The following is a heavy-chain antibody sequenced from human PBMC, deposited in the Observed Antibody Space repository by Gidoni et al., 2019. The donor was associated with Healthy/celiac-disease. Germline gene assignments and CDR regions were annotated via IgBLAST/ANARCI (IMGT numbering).Heavy chain of an antibody. CDR3: ARDSSLVRGGHV. V-gene: IGHV4-31*03. D-gene: IGHD3-10*01. J-gene: IGHJ6*02. Sequence: QAQLQEPGPGLVKPSQTLSLTRTVPGGSISSGGYYWSWIRQHPGKGLEWIGYIYDSGSTYYSPSLKSRVTISVDTSKNQFSLKLSSVTAADTAVYYCARDSSLVRGGHVWGQGTTVTVSS. CDR2: IYDSGST. CDR1: GGSISSGGYY.